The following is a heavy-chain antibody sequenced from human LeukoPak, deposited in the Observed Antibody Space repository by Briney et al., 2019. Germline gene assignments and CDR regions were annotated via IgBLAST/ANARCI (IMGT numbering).Heavy chain of an antibody. V-gene: IGHV5-51*01. CDR1: GYSFTSYW. J-gene: IGHJ4*02. Sequence: GESLKISCKGSGYSFTSYWIGWVRQMPGKGLEWMGIIYPGDSDTRYSPSFQGQVTISADKSVSTAYLQWNSLQASDTAIYYCARSPGYCSGGHCYSDFWGQGTLVTVSS. D-gene: IGHD2-15*01. CDR3: ARSPGYCSGGHCYSDF. CDR2: IYPGDSDT.